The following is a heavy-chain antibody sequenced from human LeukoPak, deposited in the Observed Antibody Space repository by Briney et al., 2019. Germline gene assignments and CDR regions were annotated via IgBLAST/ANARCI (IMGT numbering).Heavy chain of an antibody. J-gene: IGHJ4*02. Sequence: PSETLSLTCAVYGGSFSGYYWSWIRQPAGKGLEWIGRIYTSGSTNYNPSLKSRVTISVDTSKNQFSLKLSSVTAADTAVYYCARGLVGGNNYFDYWGQGTLVTVSS. CDR2: IYTSGST. CDR1: GGSFSGYY. CDR3: ARGLVGGNNYFDY. V-gene: IGHV4-59*10. D-gene: IGHD4-23*01.